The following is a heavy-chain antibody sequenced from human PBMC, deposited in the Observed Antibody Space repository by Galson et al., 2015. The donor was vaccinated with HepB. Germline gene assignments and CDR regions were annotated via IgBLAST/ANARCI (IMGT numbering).Heavy chain of an antibody. Sequence: SLRLSCAASGSTFSNYAMTWVRQAPGKGLEWVSVISNNGVGRYYADSVKGRFTISRDNSKNTLYLQMNSLTAEDTAVYYCAKGGGDIWSAFNYWGQGILVTVSS. D-gene: IGHD3-3*01. J-gene: IGHJ4*02. CDR2: ISNNGVGR. V-gene: IGHV3-23*01. CDR3: AKGGGDIWSAFNY. CDR1: GSTFSNYA.